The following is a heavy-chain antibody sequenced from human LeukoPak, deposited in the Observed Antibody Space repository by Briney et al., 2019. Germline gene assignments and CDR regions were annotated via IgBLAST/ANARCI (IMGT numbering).Heavy chain of an antibody. Sequence: GGSLRLSCAASGFTFSSYWMSWVRQAPGKGLEWVANIKQDGSEKYYVDSVKGRFTISRDNAKNSLYLQMNSLRAEDTAVYYCEGRPDYYYYYYMDVWGKGTTVTVSS. V-gene: IGHV3-7*01. CDR1: GFTFSSYW. D-gene: IGHD1-14*01. J-gene: IGHJ6*03. CDR3: EGRPDYYYYYYMDV. CDR2: IKQDGSEK.